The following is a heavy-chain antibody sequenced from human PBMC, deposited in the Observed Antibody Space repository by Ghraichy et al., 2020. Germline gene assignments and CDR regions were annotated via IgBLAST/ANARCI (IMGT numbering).Heavy chain of an antibody. CDR2: IYYSGST. D-gene: IGHD4-17*01. Sequence: SETLSLTCTVSGGSISSYYWSWIRQPPGKGLEWIGYIYYSGSTNYNPSLKSRVTISVDTSKNQFSLKLSSVTAADTAVYYCARTAHYGDPDAFDIWGQGTMVTVSS. CDR3: ARTAHYGDPDAFDI. J-gene: IGHJ3*02. V-gene: IGHV4-59*01. CDR1: GGSISSYY.